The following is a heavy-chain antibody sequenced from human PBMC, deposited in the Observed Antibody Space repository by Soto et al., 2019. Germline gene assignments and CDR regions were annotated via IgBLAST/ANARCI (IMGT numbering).Heavy chain of an antibody. J-gene: IGHJ4*02. V-gene: IGHV3-30*18. Sequence: QVQLVESGGGVVQPGRSLRLSCAASGFTFCSYGMHWVRQAPGKGLEWVAVISYDGSNKYYADSVKGRFTISRDNSKNTLYLQMNSLRAEDTAVYYCAKDRAVVVIEYYFDYWGQGTLVTVSS. CDR2: ISYDGSNK. CDR3: AKDRAVVVIEYYFDY. CDR1: GFTFCSYG. D-gene: IGHD3-22*01.